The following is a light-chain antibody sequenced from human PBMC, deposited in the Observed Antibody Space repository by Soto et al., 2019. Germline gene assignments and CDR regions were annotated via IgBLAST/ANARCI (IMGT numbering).Light chain of an antibody. CDR3: QQLNTSPVT. J-gene: IGKJ4*01. CDR2: AAS. Sequence: IQLTQSPSSLSASVGDSVTITCRASQGISRYLSWYQQKPGRAPKLLISAASTLQSGVPARFSGSGSGTDFTLSITSLQPEDFATYYCQQLNTSPVTFGGGTKVEIK. CDR1: QGISRY. V-gene: IGKV1-9*01.